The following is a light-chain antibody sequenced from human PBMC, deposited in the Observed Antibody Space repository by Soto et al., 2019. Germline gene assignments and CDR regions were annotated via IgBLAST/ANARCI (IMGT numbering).Light chain of an antibody. Sequence: QSVLTQSPSASASLGASVKLTCTLSSGHSNYAIAWHQQQPEKGPRYLMNLNSDGSHTKGDGIPDRFSGSSSGAERYLTISSLQSEDEADYYCQTWATGYWVFGGGTQLTVL. V-gene: IGLV4-69*01. CDR3: QTWATGYWV. J-gene: IGLJ3*02. CDR2: LNSDGSH. CDR1: SGHSNYA.